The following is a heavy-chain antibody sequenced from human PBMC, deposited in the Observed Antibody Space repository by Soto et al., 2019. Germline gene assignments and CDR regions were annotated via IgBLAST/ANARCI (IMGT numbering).Heavy chain of an antibody. D-gene: IGHD3-16*01. CDR1: GFTFSSYG. CDR2: IWYDGSNK. V-gene: IGHV3-33*01. CDR3: ARTLGRNYGMDV. J-gene: IGHJ6*02. Sequence: QVQLVESGGGVVQPGRSLRLSCAASGFTFSSYGMHWVRQAPGKGLEWVAVIWYDGSNKYYADSVKGRFTISRDNSKNTLYLQMNSLRAEDTAVYYCARTLGRNYGMDVWGQGTTVTVSS.